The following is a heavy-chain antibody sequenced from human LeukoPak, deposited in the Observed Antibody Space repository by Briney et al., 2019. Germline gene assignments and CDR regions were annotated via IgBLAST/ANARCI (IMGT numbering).Heavy chain of an antibody. CDR3: ARGGAARLHFQN. Sequence: SETLSLTCTVSGGSISTYYWNWIRQPPGKGLEWIGYIYHSGSTNYNPPLQSRVTISVDTSKNQFSLNLNSVTAADTAVYYCARGGAARLHFQNWGQGTLVTVSS. D-gene: IGHD6-6*01. CDR2: IYHSGST. CDR1: GGSISTYY. V-gene: IGHV4-59*01. J-gene: IGHJ1*01.